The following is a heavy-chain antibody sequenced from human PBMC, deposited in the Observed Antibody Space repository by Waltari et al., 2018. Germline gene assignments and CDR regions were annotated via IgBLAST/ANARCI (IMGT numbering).Heavy chain of an antibody. J-gene: IGHJ5*02. CDR3: ARGTGPSSTNWFDP. Sequence: QVQLQESGPRLVRASGPLSLTCTVSGGSASSGGYYWSWIRRPPGKGLEYVGHMFFSGTNRYHPSLQSRLSISVDRSQNQFSLTMASVSAPDTAVYFCARGTGPSSTNWFDPWGPGVPVTVSS. D-gene: IGHD6-6*01. V-gene: IGHV4-61*08. CDR2: MFFSGTN. CDR1: GGSASSGGYY.